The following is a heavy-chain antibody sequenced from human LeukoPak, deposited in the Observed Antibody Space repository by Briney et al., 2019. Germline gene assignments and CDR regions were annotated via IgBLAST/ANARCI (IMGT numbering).Heavy chain of an antibody. J-gene: IGHJ1*01. Sequence: SETLSLTCAVSGGSISSGGYSWSWIRQPPGKGLEWIGYIYHSGSTYYNPSLKSRVTISVDTSKNQFSLKLSSVTAADTAVYYCARSPSRVGSGYYREYFQHWGQGTLVTVSS. CDR1: GGSISSGGYS. V-gene: IGHV4-30-2*05. D-gene: IGHD3-22*01. CDR2: IYHSGST. CDR3: ARSPSRVGSGYYREYFQH.